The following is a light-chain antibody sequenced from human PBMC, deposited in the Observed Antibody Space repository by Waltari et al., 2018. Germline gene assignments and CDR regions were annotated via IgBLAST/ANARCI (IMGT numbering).Light chain of an antibody. CDR2: GAS. V-gene: IGKV3-20*01. Sequence: EIMLTQSPGTLSLSPGERATLSCRTSQSLGRSLAWYQQKPGQAPRLLIYGASSRATDIPDRFSGSGSGTDFSLTINRLEPEDSALYYCQHYVRLPVTFGQGTKVEIK. CDR3: QHYVRLPVT. J-gene: IGKJ1*01. CDR1: QSLGRS.